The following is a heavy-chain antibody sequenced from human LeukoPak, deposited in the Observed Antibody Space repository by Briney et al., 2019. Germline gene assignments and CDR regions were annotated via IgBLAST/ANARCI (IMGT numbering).Heavy chain of an antibody. CDR3: ARVDVNIVVVPAAYWLDP. Sequence: ASVKVSCKASGYTFTSYGISWVRQAPGQGLEWMGWISAYNGNTNYAQKLQGRVTMTTDTSTSTAYMELRSLRSDDTAVYYCARVDVNIVVVPAAYWLDPWGQGTLVTVSS. J-gene: IGHJ5*02. V-gene: IGHV1-18*01. CDR2: ISAYNGNT. D-gene: IGHD2-2*01. CDR1: GYTFTSYG.